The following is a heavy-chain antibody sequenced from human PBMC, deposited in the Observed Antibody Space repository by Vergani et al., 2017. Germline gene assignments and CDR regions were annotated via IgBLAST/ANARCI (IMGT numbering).Heavy chain of an antibody. J-gene: IGHJ3*01. CDR3: AKVCGGTSCPFGGGAFDV. CDR1: GFTFNSYA. V-gene: IGHV3-23*01. CDR2: INNNGGST. Sequence: QLLESGGGLIQPGGSLRLSCAASGFTFNSYAMTWVRQAPGKGLEWVSGINNNGGSTYYADPVKGRFTIPRDNSKNTLYLQMTDLRAEDTATYDCAKVCGGTSCPFGGGAFDVWGHGTMVTVSS. D-gene: IGHD2-21*01.